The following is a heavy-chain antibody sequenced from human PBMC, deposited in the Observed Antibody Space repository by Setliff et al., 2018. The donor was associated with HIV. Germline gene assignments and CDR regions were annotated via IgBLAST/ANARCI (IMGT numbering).Heavy chain of an antibody. Sequence: PSETLSLPCTVSGGSISSGFYYWSWIRQHPGKGLVWIGYIYYSGSTYYNPSLKSRVTISVDTSKNQFSLKLSSVTAADTAVYYCASTKVTPHGRYFQHWGQGTLVTVSS. CDR2: IYYSGST. CDR1: GGSISSGFYY. V-gene: IGHV4-31*03. D-gene: IGHD4-4*01. CDR3: ASTKVTPHGRYFQH. J-gene: IGHJ1*01.